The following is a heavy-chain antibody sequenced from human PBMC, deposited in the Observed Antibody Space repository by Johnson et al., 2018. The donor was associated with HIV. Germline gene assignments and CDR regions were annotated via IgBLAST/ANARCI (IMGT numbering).Heavy chain of an antibody. D-gene: IGHD3-10*01. CDR1: GFTFSSYG. V-gene: IGHV3-7*01. CDR3: ASSWFGELSYAVDI. J-gene: IGHJ3*02. CDR2: IKQDGSEK. Sequence: QLVESGGGVVQPGGSLRLSCAASGFTFSSYGMHWVRQAPGKGLEWVANIKQDGSEKYYVDSVKGRFTISRDNAKNSLYLQMNSLRAEDTAVYYCASSWFGELSYAVDIWGQGTMVTVSS.